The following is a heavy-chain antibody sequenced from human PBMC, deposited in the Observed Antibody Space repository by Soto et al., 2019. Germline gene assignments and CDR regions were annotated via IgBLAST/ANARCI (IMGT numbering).Heavy chain of an antibody. Sequence: PSETLSLTCTVSGGSISSTGYYWGWIRQPPGKGLEWIGSIYYSGSTSYNPSLQSRVTMSVDTSKNQLSLKLSSVTAADTAVYYCARDPGGNYYFDHWGQGTLVTVS. V-gene: IGHV4-39*07. CDR1: GGSISSTGYY. CDR3: ARDPGGNYYFDH. CDR2: IYYSGST. J-gene: IGHJ4*02.